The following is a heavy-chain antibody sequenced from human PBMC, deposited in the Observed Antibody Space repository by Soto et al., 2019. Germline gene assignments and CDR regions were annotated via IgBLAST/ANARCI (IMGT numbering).Heavy chain of an antibody. CDR2: ISHDGTNK. Sequence: GGSLRLSCEVSGFTFSAYGMHWVRQAPGKGLEWVAAISHDGTNKNYGDSVKGRFTISRDNSKNTLFLQMNRLRVEDTAVYYCAKDKDRGGDNYPPFDYWGQGALVTLSS. V-gene: IGHV3-30*18. D-gene: IGHD2-21*02. J-gene: IGHJ4*02. CDR1: GFTFSAYG. CDR3: AKDKDRGGDNYPPFDY.